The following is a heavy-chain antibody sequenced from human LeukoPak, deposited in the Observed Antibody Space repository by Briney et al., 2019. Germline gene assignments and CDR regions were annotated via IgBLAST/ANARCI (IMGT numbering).Heavy chain of an antibody. CDR1: GGSISSYY. D-gene: IGHD1-26*01. CDR2: IYTSGST. Sequence: PSETLSLTCTVSGGSISSYYWSWIRQPPGKGLEWIGYIYTSGSTNYNPSLKSRVTISVDTSKNQFSLKLSSVTAADTAVYYCARGCRGIVLSWFDPWGQGTLVAVSS. V-gene: IGHV4-4*09. J-gene: IGHJ5*02. CDR3: ARGCRGIVLSWFDP.